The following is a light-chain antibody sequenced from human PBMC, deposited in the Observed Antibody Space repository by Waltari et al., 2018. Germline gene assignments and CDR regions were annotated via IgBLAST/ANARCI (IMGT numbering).Light chain of an antibody. J-gene: IGLJ3*02. CDR2: EVI. V-gene: IGLV2-23*02. Sequence: QSALTQPASVSGSPGQSLTISCTGTSSNVGFYNLLSWYQQHPDKATNLLVYEVIERPSGVSSRFSGSKSGNPSSPTISGLQAEDEADYCGSSYAGRNIWVFGGGTKVTVL. CDR1: SSNVGFYNL. CDR3: SSYAGRNIWV.